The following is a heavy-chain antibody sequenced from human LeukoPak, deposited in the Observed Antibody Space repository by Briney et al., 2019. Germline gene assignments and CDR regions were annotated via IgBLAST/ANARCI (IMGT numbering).Heavy chain of an antibody. Sequence: GASVKVSCKASGGTFSSYAISWVRQAPGQGLEWMGRIIPTLGIANYAQKFQGRVTITADKSTSTAYMELSSLRSEDTAVYYCARERNGYSYGYGDYWGQGTLVTVSS. V-gene: IGHV1-69*04. CDR2: IIPTLGIA. CDR1: GGTFSSYA. D-gene: IGHD5-18*01. J-gene: IGHJ4*02. CDR3: ARERNGYSYGYGDY.